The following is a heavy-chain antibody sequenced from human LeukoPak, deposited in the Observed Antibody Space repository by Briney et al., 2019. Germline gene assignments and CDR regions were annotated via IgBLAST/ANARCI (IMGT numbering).Heavy chain of an antibody. CDR3: AREYAKDTDMV. CDR1: GFTFSRYA. Sequence: GGSLRLSCAASGFTFSRYAMHWVRQAPGKGLEWVAVISSDGTNKYYAASVKGRFTISRDNSKNTLYLQMNSLRPEDTAVYYCAREYAKDTDMVWGQGTMVTVSS. J-gene: IGHJ4*02. V-gene: IGHV3-30-3*01. D-gene: IGHD5-18*01. CDR2: ISSDGTNK.